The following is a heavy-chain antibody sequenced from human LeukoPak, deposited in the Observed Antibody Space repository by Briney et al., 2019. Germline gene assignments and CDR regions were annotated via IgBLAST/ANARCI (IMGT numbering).Heavy chain of an antibody. CDR3: ARGVRGDGFDY. CDR1: GYTFTGYY. CDR2: INPNSGGT. D-gene: IGHD3-10*01. V-gene: IGHV1-2*06. Sequence: ASLKVSCKXSGYTFTGYYMHWVRQAPGQGLEWMGRINPNSGGTNYTQKFQGRVTMTRDTSISTAYMERSRLRSDDTAVYYCARGVRGDGFDYWGQGTLVTVSS. J-gene: IGHJ4*02.